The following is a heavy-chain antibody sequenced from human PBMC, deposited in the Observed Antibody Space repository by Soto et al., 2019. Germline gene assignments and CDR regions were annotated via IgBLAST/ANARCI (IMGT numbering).Heavy chain of an antibody. CDR1: GGSISSYY. J-gene: IGHJ4*02. D-gene: IGHD3-3*01. V-gene: IGHV4-59*01. CDR2: IYYSGST. Sequence: PSETLSLTCTVSGGSISSYYWSWIRQPPGKGLEWIGYIYYSGSTNYNPSLKSRVTISVDTSKNQFSLKLSSVTAADTAAYYCARFPYDFWSGSPGWGQGTLVTVSS. CDR3: ARFPYDFWSGSPG.